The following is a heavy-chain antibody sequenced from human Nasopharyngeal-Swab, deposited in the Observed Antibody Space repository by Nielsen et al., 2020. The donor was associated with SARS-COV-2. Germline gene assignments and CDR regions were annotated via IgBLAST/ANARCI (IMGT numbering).Heavy chain of an antibody. V-gene: IGHV1-69*13. CDR3: ARSGYSNSDIDY. CDR2: IRPIFGTA. Sequence: SVTVSCNASGGTFSSYAISWVRQAPGQGLEWMGGIRPIFGTADYAPKPQDRVTITADESTSTAYMELSSLRAEDTAGYYCARSGYSNSDIDYWGQGTLVTVSS. J-gene: IGHJ4*02. CDR1: GGTFSSYA. D-gene: IGHD6-6*01.